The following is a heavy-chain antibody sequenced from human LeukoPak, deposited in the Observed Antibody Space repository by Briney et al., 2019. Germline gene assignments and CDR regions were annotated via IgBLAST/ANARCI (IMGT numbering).Heavy chain of an antibody. V-gene: IGHV4-31*03. J-gene: IGHJ5*02. Sequence: SETLSLTCTVSGGSISSGGYYWSWIRQPPGKGLEWIGCIYYSGITYYDPSLKSRVTISVATSKNQFSLNLSSVTAADTAVYHCARVHGDYVRFDPWGQGTRVTVSS. D-gene: IGHD4-17*01. CDR1: GGSISSGGYY. CDR3: ARVHGDYVRFDP. CDR2: IYYSGIT.